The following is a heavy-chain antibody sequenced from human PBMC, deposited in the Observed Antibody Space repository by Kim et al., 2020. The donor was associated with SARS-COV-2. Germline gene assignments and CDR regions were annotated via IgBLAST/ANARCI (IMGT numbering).Heavy chain of an antibody. Sequence: GGSLRLSCAASGFTFSGSAMHWVRQASGKGMEWVGRIRSKANSYATAYAASVKGRFTISRDDSKNTAYLQMNSLKTEDTAVYYCTRLLSYCSGGSCYLNDYWGQGTLVTVSS. CDR1: GFTFSGSA. V-gene: IGHV3-73*01. D-gene: IGHD2-15*01. CDR3: TRLLSYCSGGSCYLNDY. J-gene: IGHJ4*02. CDR2: IRSKANSYAT.